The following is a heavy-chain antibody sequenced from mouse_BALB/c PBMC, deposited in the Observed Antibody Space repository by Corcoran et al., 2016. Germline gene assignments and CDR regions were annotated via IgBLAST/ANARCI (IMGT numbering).Heavy chain of an antibody. J-gene: IGHJ4*01. CDR2: INTYTGEP. CDR3: ARSANWDAMDY. D-gene: IGHD4-1*01. Sequence: QIQLVQSGPELKKPGETVKISCKASGYTFTNYGMNWVKQAPGKGLKWMGWINTYTGEPTYADDFKGRFAFSLETSASTAYLQINNLKNEDTATYFCARSANWDAMDYWGQGTSVTASS. V-gene: IGHV9-3-1*01. CDR1: GYTFTNYG.